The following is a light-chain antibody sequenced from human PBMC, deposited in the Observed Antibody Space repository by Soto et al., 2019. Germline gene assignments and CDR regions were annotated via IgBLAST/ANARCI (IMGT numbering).Light chain of an antibody. V-gene: IGKV3-20*01. Sequence: EIVLKQSPGTLSLSPGERATLSCRASQSVSGSYLAWYQQKPGQAPRFLIYGASSRATGIPDRFSGSGSGTDFTLTINRLEPEDFAVYYCQQYGNSPLTFGGGTKVDIK. CDR2: GAS. J-gene: IGKJ4*01. CDR1: QSVSGSY. CDR3: QQYGNSPLT.